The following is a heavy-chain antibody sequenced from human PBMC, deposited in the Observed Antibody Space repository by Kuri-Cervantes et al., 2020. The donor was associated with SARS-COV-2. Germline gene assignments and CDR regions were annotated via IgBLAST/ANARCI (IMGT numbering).Heavy chain of an antibody. J-gene: IGHJ4*02. D-gene: IGHD2/OR15-2a*01. CDR1: GFTFSSFA. Sequence: GGSLRLSCAASGFTFSSFAMSWVRQAPGKGLEWVSSISGSGVGTYYADSVKGRFTISRDNSKNTLYLQMNSLRAEDSALYYCAKVGLSFDYWGLGTLVTVSS. CDR2: ISGSGVGT. V-gene: IGHV3-23*01. CDR3: AKVGLSFDY.